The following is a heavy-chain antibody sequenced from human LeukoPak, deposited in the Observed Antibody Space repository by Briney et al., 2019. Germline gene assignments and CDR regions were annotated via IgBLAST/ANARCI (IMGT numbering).Heavy chain of an antibody. CDR1: GFTFSDYY. J-gene: IGHJ6*03. V-gene: IGHV3-11*04. CDR2: ISSSGSTI. D-gene: IGHD4-23*01. Sequence: PGGSLRLSCAASGFTFSDYYMSWIRQAPGKGLEWVSYISSSGSTIYYADSVKGRFTISRDNAKNSLYLQMNSLRAEDTAVYYCAREDYGGNSEWSGNYMDVWGKGTAATVSS. CDR3: AREDYGGNSEWSGNYMDV.